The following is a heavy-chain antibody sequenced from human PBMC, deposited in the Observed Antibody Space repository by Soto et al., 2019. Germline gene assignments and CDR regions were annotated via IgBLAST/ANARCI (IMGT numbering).Heavy chain of an antibody. CDR3: ARGGDRFDGMDV. CDR1: GFGFNGYD. Sequence: GGSLTLSCAASGFGFNGYDLHWVRQAPGKKQKKDAAISTAGDTYYLGSVKGRFTISSEDAKNSLSLQMNSLRVWDTAVYYCARGGDRFDGMDVWGQGTTVTVSS. J-gene: IGHJ6*02. D-gene: IGHD3-16*01. CDR2: ISTAGDT. V-gene: IGHV3-13*01.